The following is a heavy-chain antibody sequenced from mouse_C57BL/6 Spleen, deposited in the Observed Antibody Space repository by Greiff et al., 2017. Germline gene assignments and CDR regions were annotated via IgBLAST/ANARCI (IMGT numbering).Heavy chain of an antibody. CDR2: IDPSDSYT. V-gene: IGHV1-50*01. Sequence: QVQLQQPGAELVKPGASGKLSCKASGYTFTSYWMQWVKQRPGQGLEWIGEIDPSDSYTNYNQKFKGKATLTVDTSSSTAYMQLSSLTSEDSAVYYCAIPRWLDPYYYAMDYWGQGTSVTVSS. CDR3: AIPRWLDPYYYAMDY. CDR1: GYTFTSYW. J-gene: IGHJ4*01. D-gene: IGHD2-3*01.